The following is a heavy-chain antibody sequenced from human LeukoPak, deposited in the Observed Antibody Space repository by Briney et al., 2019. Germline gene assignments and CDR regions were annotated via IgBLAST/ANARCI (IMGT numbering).Heavy chain of an antibody. CDR2: ISGSGGST. Sequence: GGSLRLLCAAFLDSSYVHAKCRGRQAPGRGLEWVSAISGSGGSTYYADSVKGRFTISRDNPKNTLYLQMNSLRAEDTTVYYCAYVMHGIPGHAFDIWGQGTMVTVSS. D-gene: IGHD2/OR15-2a*01. CDR1: DSSYVHA. V-gene: IGHV3-23*01. J-gene: IGHJ3*02. CDR3: AYVMHGIPGHAFDI.